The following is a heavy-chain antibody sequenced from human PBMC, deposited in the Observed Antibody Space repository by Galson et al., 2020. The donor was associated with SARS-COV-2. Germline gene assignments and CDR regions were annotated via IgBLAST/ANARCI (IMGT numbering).Heavy chain of an antibody. CDR1: GFTFSSYS. Sequence: GESLKISCAASGFTFSSYSMNWVRQAPGKGLEWVSSISSSSSYIYYADSVKGRFTISRDNAKNSLYLQMNSLRAEDTAVYYCARDVWYPEGNYFDYWGQGTLVTVSS. D-gene: IGHD3-16*01. V-gene: IGHV3-21*01. CDR3: ARDVWYPEGNYFDY. J-gene: IGHJ4*02. CDR2: ISSSSSYI.